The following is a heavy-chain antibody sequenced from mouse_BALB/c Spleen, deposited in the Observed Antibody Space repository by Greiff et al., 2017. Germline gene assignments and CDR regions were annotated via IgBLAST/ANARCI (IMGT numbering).Heavy chain of an antibody. CDR3: ARYGGITYYFDY. V-gene: IGHV3-8*02. CDR2: ISYSGST. D-gene: IGHD2-4*01. J-gene: IGHJ2*01. CDR1: GDSITSGY. Sequence: EVQLVESGPSLVKPSQTLSLTCSVTGDSITSGYWNWIRKFPGNKLEYMGYISYSGSTYYNPSLKSRISITRDTSKNQYYLQLNSVTTEDTATYYCARYGGITYYFDYWGQGTTLTVSS.